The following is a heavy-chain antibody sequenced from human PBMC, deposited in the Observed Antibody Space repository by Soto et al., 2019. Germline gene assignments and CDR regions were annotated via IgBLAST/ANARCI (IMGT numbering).Heavy chain of an antibody. J-gene: IGHJ3*02. Sequence: GASVKVSCKASGYTFTSYGISWVRQAPGQGLEWMGWISAYNGNTNYAQKLQGRVTMTTDTSTSTAYMELRSLRSDDTAVYYCARGVYCSGGSCLYRPHASAFAIWGQGTMVTVSS. CDR1: GYTFTSYG. CDR3: ARGVYCSGGSCLYRPHASAFAI. CDR2: ISAYNGNT. V-gene: IGHV1-18*01. D-gene: IGHD2-15*01.